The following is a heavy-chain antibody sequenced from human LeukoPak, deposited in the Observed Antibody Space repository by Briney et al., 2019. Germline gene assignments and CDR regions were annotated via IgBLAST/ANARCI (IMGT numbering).Heavy chain of an antibody. Sequence: ASVKVSCKASGYTFTSYDINWVRQATGQGLEWMGWMNPNSGNTGYAQKFQGRVTMTRNTSISTAYMELSSLRSEDTAVYYCARANRAVIESDFDYWGQGTLVTVSS. V-gene: IGHV1-8*01. D-gene: IGHD3-16*02. CDR3: ARANRAVIESDFDY. CDR2: MNPNSGNT. J-gene: IGHJ4*02. CDR1: GYTFTSYD.